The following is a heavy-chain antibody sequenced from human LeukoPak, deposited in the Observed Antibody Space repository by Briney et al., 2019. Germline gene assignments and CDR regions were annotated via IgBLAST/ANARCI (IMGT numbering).Heavy chain of an antibody. V-gene: IGHV3-64*01. CDR3: AAGYGPY. Sequence: GSLRLSCAASGFTFSSYAMHWVRQAPGKGLEYVSAISTNGVSTYYANSVKGRFTISRDNSKNTLYLQMGSLRPEDMAVYYCAAGYGPYWGQGTLVTVSS. J-gene: IGHJ4*02. CDR2: ISTNGVST. CDR1: GFTFSSYA. D-gene: IGHD5-18*01.